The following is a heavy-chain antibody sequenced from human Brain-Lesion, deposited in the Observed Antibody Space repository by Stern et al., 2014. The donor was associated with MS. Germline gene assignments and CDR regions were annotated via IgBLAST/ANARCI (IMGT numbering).Heavy chain of an antibody. CDR1: GGSISSGGYY. D-gene: IGHD2-2*01. CDR2: IFNSGST. V-gene: IGHV4-61*02. J-gene: IGHJ6*02. Sequence: QVQLVQSGPGLVKPSQTLSLSCTVSGGSISSGGYYWSWIRQPAGKGLEWIGRIFNSGSTSYNPSLKSRVNISIDTSQNQLSLRLNSMTAADTAVYYCARGRVVPGFQYYATDVWGQGTTVIVSS. CDR3: ARGRVVPGFQYYATDV.